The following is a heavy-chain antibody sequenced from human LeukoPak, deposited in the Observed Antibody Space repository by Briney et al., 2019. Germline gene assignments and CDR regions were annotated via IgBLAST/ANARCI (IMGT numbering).Heavy chain of an antibody. CDR1: GGSFSGYY. D-gene: IGHD2-2*01. J-gene: IGHJ6*02. CDR3: ARSPIVVVPAARMEYYYYGMDV. Sequence: SETLSLTCAVYGGSFSGYYWSWIRQPPGKGLEWIGEINHSGSTNYNPSLKSRVTISVDTSKNQFSLKLSSVTAADTAVYYCARSPIVVVPAARMEYYYYGMDVWGQGTTVTVSS. CDR2: INHSGST. V-gene: IGHV4-34*01.